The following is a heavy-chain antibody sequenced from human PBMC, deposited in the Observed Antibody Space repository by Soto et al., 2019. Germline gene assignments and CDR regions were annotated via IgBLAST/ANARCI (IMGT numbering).Heavy chain of an antibody. J-gene: IGHJ6*02. CDR2: IYYSGST. Sequence: SETLSLTCTVSGGSIGSGGYYWSWIRQHPGKGLEWIWYIYYSGSTYYNPSLKSRVAIPVDTSKNQFSLKLSSVTAADTAVYYCARDSPITIFGVVPYTAYYYGMDVWGQGTTVTVSS. CDR3: ARDSPITIFGVVPYTAYYYGMDV. D-gene: IGHD3-3*01. CDR1: GGSIGSGGYY. V-gene: IGHV4-31*03.